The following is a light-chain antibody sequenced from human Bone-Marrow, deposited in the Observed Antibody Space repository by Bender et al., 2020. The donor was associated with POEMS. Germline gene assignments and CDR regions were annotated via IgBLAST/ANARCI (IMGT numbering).Light chain of an antibody. CDR2: SSH. CDR1: SSNIGAHA. Sequence: QSVLTQPPSASGTPGQRVTISCSGGSSNIGAHAVNWYQHLPGTAPKLLIYSSHRRPSGVSNRFSGSKSGNTASLTISEIQADDEAFYYCCSYAASDTFLFGGGTKVTVL. J-gene: IGLJ2*01. CDR3: CSYAASDTFL. V-gene: IGLV1-44*01.